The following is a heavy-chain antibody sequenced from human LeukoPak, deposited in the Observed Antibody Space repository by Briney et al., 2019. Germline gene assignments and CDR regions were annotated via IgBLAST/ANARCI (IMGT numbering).Heavy chain of an antibody. CDR2: IGSFGTTI. Sequence: GGSLRLSCAASGFAFGDYYMSWIRQAPGKGLEWVSYIGSFGTTIYYADSVKGRFTVSRDNAKNSLYLQMDSLRVEDTAVYYCARDRLGPTASFDYWGQGTLVTASS. CDR3: ARDRLGPTASFDY. J-gene: IGHJ4*02. CDR1: GFAFGDYY. D-gene: IGHD1-26*01. V-gene: IGHV3-11*01.